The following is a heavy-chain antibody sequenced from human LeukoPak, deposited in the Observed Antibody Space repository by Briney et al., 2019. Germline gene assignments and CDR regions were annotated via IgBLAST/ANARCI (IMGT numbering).Heavy chain of an antibody. CDR3: AREYDSSGYLYYFDS. D-gene: IGHD3-22*01. Sequence: SETLSLTCAVYGGSFSGYYWSWIRQPPGKGLEWIGEINHSGSTNYNPSLKSRVTISVDTSKNQFSLKLSSVTAADTAVYYCAREYDSSGYLYYFDSWGQGTLVTVSS. V-gene: IGHV4-34*01. J-gene: IGHJ4*02. CDR1: GGSFSGYY. CDR2: INHSGST.